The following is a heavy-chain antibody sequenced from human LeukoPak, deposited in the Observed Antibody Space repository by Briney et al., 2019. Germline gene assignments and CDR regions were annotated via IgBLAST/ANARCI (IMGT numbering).Heavy chain of an antibody. CDR1: GFTFSDYY. V-gene: IGHV3-23*01. J-gene: IGHJ4*02. CDR2: ISGSGGTT. CDR3: AKDRSMVRGVTNFDY. Sequence: GGSLRLSCAASGFTFSDYYMSWVRQAPGKGLEWVSAISGSGGTTYYADSVKGRFTISRDNSKNTLYLQMNSLRAEDTAVYYCAKDRSMVRGVTNFDYWGQGTLVTVSS. D-gene: IGHD3-10*01.